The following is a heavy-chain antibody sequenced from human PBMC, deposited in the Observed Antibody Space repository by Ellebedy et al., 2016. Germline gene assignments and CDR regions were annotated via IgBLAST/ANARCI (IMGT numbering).Heavy chain of an antibody. CDR3: ARDPTPTHSSGWLIAGGDFDY. CDR2: VSGSGGSA. J-gene: IGHJ4*02. Sequence: GESLKISCAASGFTFSSYAMTWVRQAPGKGLEWVSGVSGSGGSAYYADSVKGRFTISRDNSKNTLYLQMNSLRAEDTAVYYCARDPTPTHSSGWLIAGGDFDYWGQGTLVTVSS. CDR1: GFTFSSYA. V-gene: IGHV3-23*01. D-gene: IGHD6-19*01.